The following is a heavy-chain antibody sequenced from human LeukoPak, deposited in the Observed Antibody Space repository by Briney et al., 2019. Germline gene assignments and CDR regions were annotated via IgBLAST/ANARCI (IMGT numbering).Heavy chain of an antibody. CDR2: ISSSSSYI. V-gene: IGHV3-21*01. Sequence: GGSLRLSCAASGFTFSSYSMNWVRQAPGKGLEWVSSISSSSSYIYYADSVKGRFTISRDNAKNSLYLQMNGLRAEDTAVYYCARDERSTIFGVVFYYMDVWGKGTTVTVSS. J-gene: IGHJ6*03. CDR3: ARDERSTIFGVVFYYMDV. D-gene: IGHD3-3*01. CDR1: GFTFSSYS.